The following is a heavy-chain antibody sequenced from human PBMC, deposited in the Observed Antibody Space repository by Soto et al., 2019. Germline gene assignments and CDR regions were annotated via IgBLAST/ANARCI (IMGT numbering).Heavy chain of an antibody. CDR2: INHSGST. D-gene: IGHD1-20*01. V-gene: IGHV4-34*01. CDR1: GGSFSGYY. CDR3: AGIVTGTTYRWFDP. Sequence: SETLSLTCAVYGGSFSGYYWSWIRQPPGKGLEWIGEINHSGSTNYNPSLKSRVTISVDTSKNQFSLKLSSVTAADTAVYYCAGIVTGTTYRWFDPWGQGTLVTVSS. J-gene: IGHJ5*02.